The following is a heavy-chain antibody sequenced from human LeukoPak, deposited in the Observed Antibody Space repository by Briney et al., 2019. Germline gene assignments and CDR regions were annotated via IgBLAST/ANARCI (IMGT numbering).Heavy chain of an antibody. V-gene: IGHV4-34*01. CDR3: VRVWYDFWSGYYFDY. CDR1: GGSFSGYY. J-gene: IGHJ4*02. D-gene: IGHD3-3*01. Sequence: SETLSLTCAVYGGSFSGYYWSWIRQPPGKGLEWIGEINHSGSTNYNPSLKSRVTISVDTSKNQFSLKLSSVTAADTAVYYCVRVWYDFWSGYYFDYWGQGTLVTVSS. CDR2: INHSGST.